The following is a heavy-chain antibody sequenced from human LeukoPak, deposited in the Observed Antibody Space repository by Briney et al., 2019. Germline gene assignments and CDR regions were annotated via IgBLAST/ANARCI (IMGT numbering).Heavy chain of an antibody. J-gene: IGHJ5*02. V-gene: IGHV1-2*02. CDR3: ARSYGDYGWFDP. Sequence: ASVKVSCKASGYTFTGYYMHWVRQAPGQGPEWMGWINPNSGGTNYAQKFQGRVTMTRDTSISTAYMELSRLRSDDTAVYYCARSYGDYGWFDPWGQGTLVTVSS. CDR2: INPNSGGT. D-gene: IGHD4-17*01. CDR1: GYTFTGYY.